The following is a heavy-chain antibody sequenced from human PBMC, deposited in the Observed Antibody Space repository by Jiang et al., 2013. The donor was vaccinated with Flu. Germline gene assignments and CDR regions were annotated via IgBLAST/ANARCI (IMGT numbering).Heavy chain of an antibody. CDR3: ARDRGYDILTGYYYGWFDP. D-gene: IGHD3-9*01. CDR2: IIPIFGTA. CDR1: GGTFSSYA. Sequence: VQLVESGAEVKKPGSSVKVSCKASGGTFSSYAISWVRQAPGQGLEWMGGIIPIFGTANYAQKFQGRVTITADESTSTAYMELSSLRSEDTAVYYCARDRGYDILTGYYYGWFDPWGQGTLVTVSS. J-gene: IGHJ5*02. V-gene: IGHV1-69*01.